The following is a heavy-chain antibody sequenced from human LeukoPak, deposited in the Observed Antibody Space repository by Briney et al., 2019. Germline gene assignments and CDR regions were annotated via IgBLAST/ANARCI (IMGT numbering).Heavy chain of an antibody. Sequence: GESLKISCKGPGYSFTSYWITWVRQMPGKGLEWMGRIDPSDSYTNYSPSFQGHVTISADKSISTAYLQWSSLKASDTAMYYCARRGYDYVWGSYRYDYWGQGTLVTVSS. V-gene: IGHV5-10-1*01. J-gene: IGHJ4*02. D-gene: IGHD3-16*02. CDR2: IDPSDSYT. CDR3: ARRGYDYVWGSYRYDY. CDR1: GYSFTSYW.